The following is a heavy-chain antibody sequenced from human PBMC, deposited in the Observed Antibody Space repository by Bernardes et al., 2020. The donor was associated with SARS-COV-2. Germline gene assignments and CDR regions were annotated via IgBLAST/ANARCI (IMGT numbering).Heavy chain of an antibody. V-gene: IGHV4-61*02. Sequence: SETLSLTCAVSDDAISSGSFYWSWIRQPAGKGLDWVGRISASGSTNYNPSLTSRVTMSVDTSKNQFSLKLTSVTAADTAVYYCARDGRISVPGTDYFDFWGQGILVSVSS. D-gene: IGHD6-19*01. CDR1: DDAISSGSFY. J-gene: IGHJ4*02. CDR3: ARDGRISVPGTDYFDF. CDR2: ISASGST.